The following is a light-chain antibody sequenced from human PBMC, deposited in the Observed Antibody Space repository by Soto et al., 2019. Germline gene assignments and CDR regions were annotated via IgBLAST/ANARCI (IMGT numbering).Light chain of an antibody. CDR1: SSDVGHYNY. CDR3: SSYADNNNVV. V-gene: IGLV2-8*01. CDR2: EVN. J-gene: IGLJ2*01. Sequence: QSALTQPPSASGSPGQSVTISCTGTSSDVGHYNYVSWYRQNPGKAPKLMIYEVNKRPSGVPVRFSGSKSGNTASLTVSGLQAEDEADYYCSSYADNNNVVFGGGTKLTVL.